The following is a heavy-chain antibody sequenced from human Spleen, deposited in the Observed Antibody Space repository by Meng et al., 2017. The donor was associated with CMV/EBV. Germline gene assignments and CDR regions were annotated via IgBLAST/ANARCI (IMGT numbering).Heavy chain of an antibody. D-gene: IGHD3-3*02. J-gene: IGHJ4*02. Sequence: SVKVSCKASGGTFSSYAISWVRQAPGQGLEWMGGIIPIFGTANYAQKFQGRVTITTDESTSTAYMELSSLRSEDTAVYYCARQDLIFGVVSPGGLFDYWGQGTLVTVSS. CDR1: GGTFSSYA. CDR2: IIPIFGTA. CDR3: ARQDLIFGVVSPGGLFDY. V-gene: IGHV1-69*05.